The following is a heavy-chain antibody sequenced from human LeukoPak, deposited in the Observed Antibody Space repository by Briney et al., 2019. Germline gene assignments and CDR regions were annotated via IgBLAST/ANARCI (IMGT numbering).Heavy chain of an antibody. D-gene: IGHD3-3*01. CDR2: INAGGGST. V-gene: IGHV3-64*02. CDR3: ARGGLESPWSGYDALDF. J-gene: IGHJ4*02. CDR1: GFIFSNFD. Sequence: GGSLRLSCAASGFIFSNFDMHWVRQAPGKGLEYVSSINAGGGSTYYAASVKGRFTISRDAVKDTLYLQMGSVRIEDTAVYYCARGGLESPWSGYDALDFWGQGTLVAVSS.